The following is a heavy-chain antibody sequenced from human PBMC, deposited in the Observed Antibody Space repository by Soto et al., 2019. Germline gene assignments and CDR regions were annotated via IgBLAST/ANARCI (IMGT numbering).Heavy chain of an antibody. CDR1: GGTFSSYA. D-gene: IGHD3-10*01. CDR3: ANSGTNYGSGSFYYFDY. CDR2: IIAIFGTA. V-gene: IGHV1-69*13. J-gene: IGHJ4*02. Sequence: SVKVSFKAYGGTFSSYAISWVRQAPGQGLEWMGGIIAIFGTANYAQKFQGRVTITADESTSTAYMELSSLRSEDTAVYHCANSGTNYGSGSFYYFDYWGQGTLVTVSS.